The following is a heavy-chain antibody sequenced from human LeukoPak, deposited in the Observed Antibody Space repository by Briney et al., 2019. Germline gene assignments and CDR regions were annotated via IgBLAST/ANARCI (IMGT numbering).Heavy chain of an antibody. CDR1: GFTFSSYW. J-gene: IGHJ4*02. CDR3: ARRLVTAGITDFFDS. D-gene: IGHD2-2*01. CDR2: ISPAGDST. Sequence: GGSLRLSCAAPGFTFSSYWMSWVRQAPGAGLEWVSAISPAGDSTTDADSVKGRFTISRDNSKSTLYLQMNGLTAEDTALYYCARRLVTAGITDFFDSWGQGTLVSVSS. V-gene: IGHV3-23*01.